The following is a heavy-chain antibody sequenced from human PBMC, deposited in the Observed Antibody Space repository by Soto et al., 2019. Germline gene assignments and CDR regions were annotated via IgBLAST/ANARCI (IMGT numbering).Heavy chain of an antibody. CDR2: IYPGDSDT. J-gene: IGHJ6*02. CDR1: GYSFTSYW. Sequence: GECLKISCKGSGYSFTSYWIGWVRQMPGKGLEWMGIIYPGDSDTRYSPSFQGQVTISADKSISTAYLQWSSLKASDTAMYYCARRASYDFWSGYYRWEDDNYGMDVWGQGTTVTVSS. D-gene: IGHD3-3*01. V-gene: IGHV5-51*01. CDR3: ARRASYDFWSGYYRWEDDNYGMDV.